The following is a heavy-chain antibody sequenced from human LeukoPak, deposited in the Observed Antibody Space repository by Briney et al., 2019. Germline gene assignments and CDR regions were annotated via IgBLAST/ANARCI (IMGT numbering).Heavy chain of an antibody. Sequence: PGGSLRLSCAASGLTFSSYAMSWVRQAPGKGLEWVSAISGSGGSTYYADSVKGRFTISRDNSKNTLYLQMNSLRAEDTAVYYCAMGGYCSSTSCYTRGYFDYCGQGILVTVSS. D-gene: IGHD2-2*02. J-gene: IGHJ4*02. CDR2: ISGSGGST. CDR1: GLTFSSYA. CDR3: AMGGYCSSTSCYTRGYFDY. V-gene: IGHV3-23*01.